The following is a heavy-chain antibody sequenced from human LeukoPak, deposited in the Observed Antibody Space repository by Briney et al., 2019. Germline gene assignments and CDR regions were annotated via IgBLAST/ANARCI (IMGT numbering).Heavy chain of an antibody. CDR1: GGSISNDH. J-gene: IGHJ4*02. V-gene: IGHV4-4*09. D-gene: IGHD3-10*01. Sequence: SETLSLTCNVSGGSISNDHWSWIRQPPGKELEWIGYILTSGTTNYNPSLKSRVAILVDTSKSQVSLKLSSVTAADTAIYFCARVRVSGTYLYYFDFWGQGILVTVSS. CDR3: ARVRVSGTYLYYFDF. CDR2: ILTSGTT.